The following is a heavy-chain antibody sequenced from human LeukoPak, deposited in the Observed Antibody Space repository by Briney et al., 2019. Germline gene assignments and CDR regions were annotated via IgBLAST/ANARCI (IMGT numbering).Heavy chain of an antibody. CDR1: GYTFTSYG. J-gene: IGHJ6*03. D-gene: IGHD3-3*01. V-gene: IGHV1-18*01. Sequence: ASVKVSCKASGYTFTSYGISWVRQAPGQGLEWMGWISAYNGNTNYAQRLQGRVIMTTDTSTSTAYMELRSLRSDDTAVYYCARDSTPYYDRYYMDVWGKGTTVTVSS. CDR3: ARDSTPYYDRYYMDV. CDR2: ISAYNGNT.